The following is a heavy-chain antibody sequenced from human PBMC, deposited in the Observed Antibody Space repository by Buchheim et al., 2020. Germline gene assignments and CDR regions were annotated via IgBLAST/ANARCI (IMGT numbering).Heavy chain of an antibody. CDR2: IDHRGST. Sequence: QLQLQESGPGLVKPSETLSLTCTVSGGSIRSSSDDWGWIRQPPGKGLEWIGSIDHRGSTSYNPSLKSRGTISVDTSKNQFSLKLSSVTAADTAVYYCVRHKVSGSGWIDLRVGYFDYRGQGTL. V-gene: IGHV4-39*01. CDR1: GGSIRSSSDD. D-gene: IGHD5-12*01. CDR3: VRHKVSGSGWIDLRVGYFDY. J-gene: IGHJ4*02.